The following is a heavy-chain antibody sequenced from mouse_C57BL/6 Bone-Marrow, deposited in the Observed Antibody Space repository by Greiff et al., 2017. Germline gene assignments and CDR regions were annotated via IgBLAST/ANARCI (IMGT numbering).Heavy chain of an antibody. Sequence: VQLQQPGAELVKPGASVKVSCKASGYTFTSYWMHWVKQRPGQGLEWIGRIHPSDSDTNYNQKFKGKATLTVDQSSSTAYMQLSSLTSEDSAVYYCASSYSNDYFDYWGQGTTLTVSS. D-gene: IGHD2-5*01. CDR1: GYTFTSYW. V-gene: IGHV1-74*01. CDR3: ASSYSNDYFDY. J-gene: IGHJ2*01. CDR2: IHPSDSDT.